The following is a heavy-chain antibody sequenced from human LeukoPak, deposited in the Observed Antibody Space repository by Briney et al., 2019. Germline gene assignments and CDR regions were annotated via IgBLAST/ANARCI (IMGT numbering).Heavy chain of an antibody. Sequence: NTSETLSLTCTVSGGSISSSSYYWGWIRQPPGKGLEWIGSIYYSGSTYYNPSLKSRVTISVDTSKNQFSLKLSSVTAADTAVYYCARDRGGYSSSRNWFDPWGQGTLVTVSS. CDR3: ARDRGGYSSSRNWFDP. J-gene: IGHJ5*02. CDR2: IYYSGST. D-gene: IGHD6-13*01. V-gene: IGHV4-39*07. CDR1: GGSISSSSYY.